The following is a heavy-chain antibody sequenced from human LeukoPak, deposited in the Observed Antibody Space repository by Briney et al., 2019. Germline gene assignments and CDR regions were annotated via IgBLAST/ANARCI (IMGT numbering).Heavy chain of an antibody. V-gene: IGHV4-59*08. CDR1: GGSISTYY. CDR3: ARVRGLGVISPYFDY. D-gene: IGHD3-16*02. J-gene: IGHJ4*02. Sequence: SETLSLTCTVSGGSISTYYWSWIRQPPGKGLEWIGYIYFSGNTNYNPSLKSRVTMSVDTSKNQFSLKLSSVTAADTAVYYCARVRGLGVISPYFDYWGQGTLVTVSS. CDR2: IYFSGNT.